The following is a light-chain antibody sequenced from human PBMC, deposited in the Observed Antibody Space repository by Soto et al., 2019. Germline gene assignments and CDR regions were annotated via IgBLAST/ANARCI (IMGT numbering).Light chain of an antibody. Sequence: QMTQSPSSLSASVGDRVTITCRASQSVRTYLNWYQQKPGKAPNLLIYRTSTLHSGVPSRFSGDGFGTDFTLTISSLQPDDFATYYCHQTYTAMWTFGQGTKVDIK. CDR1: QSVRTY. J-gene: IGKJ1*01. CDR2: RTS. V-gene: IGKV1-39*01. CDR3: HQTYTAMWT.